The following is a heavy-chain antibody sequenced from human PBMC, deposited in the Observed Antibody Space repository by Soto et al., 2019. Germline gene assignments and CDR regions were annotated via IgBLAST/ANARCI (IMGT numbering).Heavy chain of an antibody. V-gene: IGHV3-23*01. CDR3: AREGGSLNWFDP. CDR1: GFTFSSYS. J-gene: IGHJ5*01. CDR2: ITNNGAGT. Sequence: GGSLRLSCAASGFTFSSYSMSWVRQAPGKGLEWVSSITNNGAGTYYADSVKGRFTISRDNAKNSLYLQMNSLRDEDTAVYYCAREGGSLNWFDPWGQGTTVTVSS. D-gene: IGHD1-26*01.